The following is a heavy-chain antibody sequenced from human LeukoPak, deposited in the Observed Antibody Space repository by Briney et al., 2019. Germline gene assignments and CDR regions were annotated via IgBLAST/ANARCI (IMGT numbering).Heavy chain of an antibody. CDR2: ISSNGADT. Sequence: PGGSLRPSCAVSRFAFSTYAMTWVRQAPGQGLEYVSTISSNGADTYYAASVKGRFTISRDNSKNTLYLQMTSLRVEDTAVYYCANYRKPQGLDYWGQGTLVTVSS. CDR3: ANYRKPQGLDY. V-gene: IGHV3-23*01. D-gene: IGHD1-14*01. CDR1: RFAFSTYA. J-gene: IGHJ4*02.